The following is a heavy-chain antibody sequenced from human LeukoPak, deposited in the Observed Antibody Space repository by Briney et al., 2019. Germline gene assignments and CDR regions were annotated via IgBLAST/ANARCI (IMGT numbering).Heavy chain of an antibody. V-gene: IGHV3-30-3*01. CDR3: AKGGYSSSWWDS. CDR1: GFTFSSFA. Sequence: PGGSLRLSCAASGFTFSSFAMHWVRQAPGKGLEWVALLSYDGSNEHHADSVQGRFTISRDNSKNTLYLQMNSLRVEDTAVYYCAKGGYSSSWWDSWGQGTLVTVSS. D-gene: IGHD6-13*01. J-gene: IGHJ5*01. CDR2: LSYDGSNE.